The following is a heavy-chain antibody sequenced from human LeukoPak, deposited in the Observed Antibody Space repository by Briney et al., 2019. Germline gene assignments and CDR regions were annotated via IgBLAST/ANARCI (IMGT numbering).Heavy chain of an antibody. CDR2: IYYSGST. V-gene: IGHV4-59*01. Sequence: SETLSLTCTVSGGSISSYYRSWIRQPPGKGLEWIGYIYYSGSTNYNPSLKSRVTISVDTSKNQFSLKLSSVTAADTAVYYCARRNSVTVAFDYWGQGTLVTVSS. D-gene: IGHD1-14*01. CDR1: GGSISSYY. J-gene: IGHJ4*02. CDR3: ARRNSVTVAFDY.